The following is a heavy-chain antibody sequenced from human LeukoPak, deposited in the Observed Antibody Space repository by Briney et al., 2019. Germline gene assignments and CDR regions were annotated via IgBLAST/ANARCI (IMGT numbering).Heavy chain of an antibody. Sequence: KPSETLPLTCTVSGGSISSYYWSWIRQPPGKGLEWIGYIYYSGSANYNPSLKSRVTISVDTSKNQFSLKLSSVTAADTAVYYCARGAPRDYIWGSYRYDWFDPWGQGTLVTVSS. CDR2: IYYSGSA. J-gene: IGHJ5*02. CDR3: ARGAPRDYIWGSYRYDWFDP. V-gene: IGHV4-59*01. CDR1: GGSISSYY. D-gene: IGHD3-16*02.